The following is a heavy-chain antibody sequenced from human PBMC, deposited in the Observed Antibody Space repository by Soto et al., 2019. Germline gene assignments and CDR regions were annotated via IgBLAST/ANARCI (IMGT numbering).Heavy chain of an antibody. D-gene: IGHD6-19*01. CDR3: AKDLYSSGWSYRGMDV. Sequence: GGSLRLSCAASGFTFSSYGMHWVRQAPGKGLEWVAVIWYDGSNKYYADSVKGRFTISRDNTRNTLYLQMNSLRAEEDTAVYYCAKDLYSSGWSYRGMDVWGQGTTVTVSS. J-gene: IGHJ6*02. CDR1: GFTFSSYG. CDR2: IWYDGSNK. V-gene: IGHV3-33*03.